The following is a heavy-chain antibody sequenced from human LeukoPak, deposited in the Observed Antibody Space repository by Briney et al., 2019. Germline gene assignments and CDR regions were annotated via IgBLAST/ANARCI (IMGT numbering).Heavy chain of an antibody. Sequence: SGPTLVKPTQTLTLTCTFSGFSLSTSGVGVGWIRQPPGKALEWLALIYWNDDKRYSPSLKSRLTITKDTSKNQVVLTMTNMDPVDTATYYCAHIDCSSTGCYRLDYWGQGTLVTVSS. CDR3: AHIDCSSTGCYRLDY. D-gene: IGHD2-2*01. CDR1: GFSLSTSGVG. CDR2: IYWNDDK. J-gene: IGHJ4*02. V-gene: IGHV2-5*01.